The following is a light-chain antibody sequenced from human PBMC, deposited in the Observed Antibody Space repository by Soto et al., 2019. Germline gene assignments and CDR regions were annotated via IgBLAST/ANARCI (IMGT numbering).Light chain of an antibody. CDR2: AAS. CDR3: QQGYSSAIT. J-gene: IGKJ5*01. CDR1: QSIGKH. Sequence: DIQMTQSPSSLSASVGDTVTITCRASQSIGKHLNWYQQKPGKAPKFLIYAASSLQSGVPSRFGGSGSGTDFTLTVNSLQPEDFATYYCQQGYSSAITFGQGTRLEIK. V-gene: IGKV1-39*01.